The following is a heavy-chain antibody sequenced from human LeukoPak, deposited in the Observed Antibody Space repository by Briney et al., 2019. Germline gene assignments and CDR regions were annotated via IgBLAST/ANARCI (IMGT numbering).Heavy chain of an antibody. CDR2: IKQDGSEK. J-gene: IGHJ3*02. CDR3: ARDTGRAPHTDDAFDI. CDR1: GFTFSSYW. D-gene: IGHD4-11*01. V-gene: IGHV3-7*01. Sequence: GGSLRLSCAASGFTFSSYWMSWVRQAPGKGLEWVANIKQDGSEKYYVDSVKGRFTISRDNAKNSLYLQMNSLRAEDTAVYYCARDTGRAPHTDDAFDIWGQGTMVTVSS.